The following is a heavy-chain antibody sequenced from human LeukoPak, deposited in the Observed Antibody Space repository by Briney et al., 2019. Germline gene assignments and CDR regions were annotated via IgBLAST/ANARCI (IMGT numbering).Heavy chain of an antibody. Sequence: ASVKVSFKASGYTFTSYGISWVRQAPGQGLEWVGWISAYNGNTNYVRKLQGRVTMTTDTSTSTAYMELRSLRSDDTAVYYCARVWFGELYDNYFDYWGQGTLVTVSS. CDR2: ISAYNGNT. CDR3: ARVWFGELYDNYFDY. D-gene: IGHD3-10*01. V-gene: IGHV1-18*01. CDR1: GYTFTSYG. J-gene: IGHJ4*02.